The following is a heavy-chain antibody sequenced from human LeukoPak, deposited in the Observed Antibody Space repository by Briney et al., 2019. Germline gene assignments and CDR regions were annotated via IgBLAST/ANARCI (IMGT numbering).Heavy chain of an antibody. V-gene: IGHV3-15*01. D-gene: IGHD5-12*01. J-gene: IGHJ4*02. CDR2: IKSKTDGRTT. CDR1: GFTFSNAW. CDR3: TTDRGGYDS. Sequence: GGSLRLSCAASGFTFSNAWMSWVRQAPGKGLEWVGRIKSKTDGRTTDYAAPVKGRFTISRDDSKNTLYLQMNSLKTEDTAVYYCTTDRGGYDSWGQGTLVTVSS.